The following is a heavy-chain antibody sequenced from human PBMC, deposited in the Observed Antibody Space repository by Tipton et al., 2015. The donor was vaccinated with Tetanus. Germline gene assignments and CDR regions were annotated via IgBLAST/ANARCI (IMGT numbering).Heavy chain of an antibody. J-gene: IGHJ5*02. CDR2: IYFKGDT. Sequence: TLSLTCTVSGGSISDKKYYWGWIRQPPGKGLEWIASIYFKGDTYYNPSLKSRVTIGVDTSQNLFSVILTSVTAADTAVYYCARHLYGYWFDPWGQGALVTVSS. V-gene: IGHV4-39*02. CDR3: ARHLYGYWFDP. D-gene: IGHD3-10*01. CDR1: GGSISDKKYY.